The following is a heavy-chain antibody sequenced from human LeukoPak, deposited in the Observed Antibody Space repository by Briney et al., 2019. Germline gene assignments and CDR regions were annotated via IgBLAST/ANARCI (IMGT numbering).Heavy chain of an antibody. D-gene: IGHD2-2*02. Sequence: PSETLSLTCTVSGDSISNYYWSWIRQPPGKGLEWIGEINHSGSTNYNPSIKSRVTISVDTSKNQFSLKLSSVTAADTAVYYCARGRGYCSSTSCYNYYYYMDVWGKGTTVTVSS. V-gene: IGHV4-34*01. CDR1: GDSISNYY. CDR3: ARGRGYCSSTSCYNYYYYMDV. J-gene: IGHJ6*03. CDR2: INHSGST.